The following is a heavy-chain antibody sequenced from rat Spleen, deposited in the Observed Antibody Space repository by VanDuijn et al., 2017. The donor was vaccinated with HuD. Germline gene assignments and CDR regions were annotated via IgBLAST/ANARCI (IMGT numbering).Heavy chain of an antibody. J-gene: IGHJ3*01. CDR2: IWPSGST. CDR3: ARHGPGSSFAY. Sequence: QVQLKESGPGLMQSSETLSLTCTVSGFSLTTNGVGWLRQPLGRGLMWMGTIWPSGSTNYNLAVQSRLSISRDTSKSQVFLKMDSLQPEDTGTYCCARHGPGSSFAYWGQGTLVTVSS. D-gene: IGHD1-4*01. V-gene: IGHV2-72*01. CDR1: GFSLTTNG.